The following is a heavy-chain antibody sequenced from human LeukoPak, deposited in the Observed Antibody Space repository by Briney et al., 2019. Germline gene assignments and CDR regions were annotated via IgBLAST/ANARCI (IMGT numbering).Heavy chain of an antibody. CDR2: ISISSTYR. CDR3: ARDVMLSWGMGSYGDHGMDV. J-gene: IGHJ6*02. D-gene: IGHD4-17*01. Sequence: PGGSLRLSCAASGFTFSSYRMNWVRQAPGKGLEWVSSISISSTYRDYADSVKGRFTISRDNAKNSLYLQMNSLRDEDTAVYYCARDVMLSWGMGSYGDHGMDVWGQGTTVTVSS. V-gene: IGHV3-21*01. CDR1: GFTFSSYR.